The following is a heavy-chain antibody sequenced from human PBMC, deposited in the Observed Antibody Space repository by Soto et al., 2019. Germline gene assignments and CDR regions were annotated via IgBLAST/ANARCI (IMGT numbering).Heavy chain of an antibody. CDR3: SRPVSFRDAFSI. J-gene: IGHJ3*02. Sequence: LRLSCADSGFTFRSYAMPWRRLAPGLGLERVTAISGSGGSTYYADSVKGRISISRDNSKNTLYLQMNSLRAEDTAVFYFSRPVSFRDAFSIWGQGSLDTGS. V-gene: IGHV3-23*01. CDR2: ISGSGGST. D-gene: IGHD3-16*01. CDR1: GFTFRSYA.